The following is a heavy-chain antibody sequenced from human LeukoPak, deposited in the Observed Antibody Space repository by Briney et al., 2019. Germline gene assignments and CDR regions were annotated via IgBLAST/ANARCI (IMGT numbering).Heavy chain of an antibody. V-gene: IGHV1-18*01. CDR2: ISAYNGNT. D-gene: IGHD6-19*01. CDR1: GYTFTSYG. J-gene: IGHJ4*02. Sequence: GASVKVSCKASGYTFTSYGFNWVRQAPGQGLEWMGWISAYNGNTNYAQKLQGRVTMTTDTSTSTAYMELRSLRSDDTAVYYCARLTDSSGWYYFDYWGQGTLVTVSS. CDR3: ARLTDSSGWYYFDY.